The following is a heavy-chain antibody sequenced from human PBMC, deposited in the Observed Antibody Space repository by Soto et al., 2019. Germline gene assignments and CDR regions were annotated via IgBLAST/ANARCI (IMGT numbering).Heavy chain of an antibody. CDR2: TYHRGSP. CDR1: GCSISSVGYC. D-gene: IGHD2-21*01. Sequence: SDTLSRTCAVSGCSISSVGYCWSCIRQPPGKGLEGIRSTYHRGSPHSHPSLKSRVTISVDRSTNQFSLKLSSVTAADSAVYSCAGVRGPYCGGECYTPPPNSFDPWGQATLVTVS. J-gene: IGHJ5*02. CDR3: AGVRGPYCGGECYTPPPNSFDP. V-gene: IGHV4-30-2*01.